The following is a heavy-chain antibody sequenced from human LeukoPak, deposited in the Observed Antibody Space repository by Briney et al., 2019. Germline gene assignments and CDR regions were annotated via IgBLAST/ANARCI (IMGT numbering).Heavy chain of an antibody. CDR1: GFTFSPHP. CDR3: ARASCSSASCYPTYYYYMDV. V-gene: IGHV3-48*01. D-gene: IGHD2-2*01. J-gene: IGHJ6*03. Sequence: PGGTLRLSCAASGFTFSPHPMSWVRQAPGKGLEWVSYVSSSSSTIYYADSVKGRFAISRDNAKNSLYLQMNSLRAEDTAVYYCARASCSSASCYPTYYYYMDVWGKGTTVTVSS. CDR2: VSSSSSTI.